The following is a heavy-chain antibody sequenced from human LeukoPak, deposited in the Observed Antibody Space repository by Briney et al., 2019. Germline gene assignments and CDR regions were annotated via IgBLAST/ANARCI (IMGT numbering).Heavy chain of an antibody. D-gene: IGHD3-10*01. CDR1: GFSLSTSGVG. CDR2: IYWDDDK. V-gene: IGHV2-5*02. CDR3: AHKGYYGSGSYYFPYYFDY. J-gene: IGHJ4*02. Sequence: SGPTLVNPTQTLTLTCTFSGFSLSTSGVGVGWIRQPPGKALEWLALIYWDDDKRYSPSLKSRLTITKDTSKNQVVLTMTNMDPVDTATYYCAHKGYYGSGSYYFPYYFDYWGQGTLVTV.